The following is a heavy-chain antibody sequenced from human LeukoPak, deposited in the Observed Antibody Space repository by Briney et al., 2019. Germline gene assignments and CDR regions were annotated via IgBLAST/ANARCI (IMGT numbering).Heavy chain of an antibody. V-gene: IGHV4-4*07. D-gene: IGHD4-17*01. CDR3: AREGYNYGLDY. CDR1: GFSISSYY. Sequence: SETLSLTCTVSGFSISSYYWTWIRQPAGSGLEWIGRIYVSGTTNYHPSLKSRVPMSVDTSKNQFSLKLTSVTAADTAVYYCAREGYNYGLDYWGQGALVTVSS. CDR2: IYVSGTT. J-gene: IGHJ4*02.